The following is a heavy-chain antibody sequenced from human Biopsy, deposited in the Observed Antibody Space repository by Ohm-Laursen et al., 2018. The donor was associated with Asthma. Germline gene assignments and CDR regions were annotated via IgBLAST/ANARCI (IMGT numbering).Heavy chain of an antibody. CDR1: GGSISSGDYS. CDR3: ARAAIIGIRGWFDP. J-gene: IGHJ5*02. CDR2: ISPSGNT. V-gene: IGHV4-30-2*01. D-gene: IGHD2-2*02. Sequence: TLSLTCAVSGGSISSGDYSWSWIRQPPGKGLEWIGFISPSGNTYYSPSLKSRLTISVDRSKNQFSLRLSSVTAADTAVYFCARAAIIGIRGWFDPWGQGTQVTVSS.